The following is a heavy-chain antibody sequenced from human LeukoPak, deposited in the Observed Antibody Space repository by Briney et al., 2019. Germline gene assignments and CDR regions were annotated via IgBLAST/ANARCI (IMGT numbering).Heavy chain of an antibody. D-gene: IGHD2-15*01. CDR3: ARCSGGSCPFDY. J-gene: IGHJ4*02. V-gene: IGHV4-34*01. CDR2: INHSGST. Sequence: PSETLSLTCAVYGGSFSGYYWSWIRQPPGKGLEWIGEINHSGSTNYNPSLKSRVTISVDTSKNQFSLKLSSATAADTAVYYCARCSGGSCPFDYWGQGTLVTVSS. CDR1: GGSFSGYY.